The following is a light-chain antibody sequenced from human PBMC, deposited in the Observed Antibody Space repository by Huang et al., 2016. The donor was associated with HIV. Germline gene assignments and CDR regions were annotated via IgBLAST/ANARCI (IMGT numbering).Light chain of an antibody. CDR3: QQSHSIPHT. CDR1: DNLANS. V-gene: IGKV1-39*01. Sequence: DIQMTPSPSSLSASVGDSVTITCRTSDNLANSLNWYQQKSGAAPVLLIYGASNLQTGVSSRFRGGGSGTDFTLTITNLRPEDFATYYCQQSHSIPHTFGQGTRLE. CDR2: GAS. J-gene: IGKJ2*01.